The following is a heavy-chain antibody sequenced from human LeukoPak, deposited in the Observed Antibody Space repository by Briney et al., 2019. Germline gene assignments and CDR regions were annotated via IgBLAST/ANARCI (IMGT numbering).Heavy chain of an antibody. CDR3: ATVNRVGDILTGYTTFGGAFDI. J-gene: IGHJ3*02. D-gene: IGHD3-9*01. CDR2: FDPEDGET. CDR1: GYTLTELS. Sequence: GASVKVSCKVSGYTLTELSMHWVRQAPGKGLEWMGGFDPEDGETIYAQKFQGRVTMTEDTSTDTAYMELSSLRSEDTAVYYCATVNRVGDILTGYTTFGGAFDIWGQGTMVTVSS. V-gene: IGHV1-24*01.